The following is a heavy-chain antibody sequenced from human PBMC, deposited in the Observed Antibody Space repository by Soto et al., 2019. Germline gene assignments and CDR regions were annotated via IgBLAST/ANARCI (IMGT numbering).Heavy chain of an antibody. CDR2: ITSRDSST. D-gene: IGHD3-22*01. Sequence: EVQLLESGGGLVQPGGSLRLSCAASGFTFSSFAMSWVRQAPGKGLEWVSAITSRDSSTYYADSVKGRFTISRDNSKNTLYLQMNSLRVEDTAVYYCAKVSRYDDSSVHLYWGQGTLVTVSS. J-gene: IGHJ4*02. CDR3: AKVSRYDDSSVHLY. CDR1: GFTFSSFA. V-gene: IGHV3-23*01.